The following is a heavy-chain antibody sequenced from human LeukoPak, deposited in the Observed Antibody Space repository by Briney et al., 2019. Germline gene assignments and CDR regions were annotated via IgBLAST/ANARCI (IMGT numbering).Heavy chain of an antibody. CDR2: MNPNSGNT. D-gene: IGHD6-19*01. CDR1: GYTFTSYD. Sequence: ASVKVSCEASGYTFTSYDINWVRQATGQGLEWMGWMNPNSGNTGYAQKFQGRVTITRNTSISTAYMELSSLRSEDTAVYYCATDPGYSSGAFDIWGQGTMVTVSS. V-gene: IGHV1-8*03. CDR3: ATDPGYSSGAFDI. J-gene: IGHJ3*02.